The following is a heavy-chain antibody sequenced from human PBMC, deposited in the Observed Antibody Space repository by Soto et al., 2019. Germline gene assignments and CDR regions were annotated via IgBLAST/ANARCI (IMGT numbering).Heavy chain of an antibody. CDR2: IYYSGST. J-gene: IGHJ4*02. Sequence: QVQLQESGPGLVKPSQTLSLTCTVSGGSISSGGYYWSWIRQHAGQGLEWLGYIYYSGSTYYNPYLKSRVTIAVDTSKNQFSLKLSSVTAADTAVYYCARVAGVAAADVDYWGQGTLVTVSS. CDR1: GGSISSGGYY. V-gene: IGHV4-31*03. D-gene: IGHD6-13*01. CDR3: ARVAGVAAADVDY.